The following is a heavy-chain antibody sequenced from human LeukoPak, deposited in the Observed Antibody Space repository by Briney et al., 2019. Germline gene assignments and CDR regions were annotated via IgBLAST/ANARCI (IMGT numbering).Heavy chain of an antibody. D-gene: IGHD3-22*01. CDR1: GFNFSAYG. Sequence: GESLRLSCTASGFNFSAYGMHWVRQVPGKGLDWVAALSFHGANEYYADSVKGRITISRDNSNNTLYLQMNNVRPEDTAVYYCAKGRRGSSYVHYFDTWGRGTLVTVSS. V-gene: IGHV3-30*18. CDR2: LSFHGANE. J-gene: IGHJ1*01. CDR3: AKGRRGSSYVHYFDT.